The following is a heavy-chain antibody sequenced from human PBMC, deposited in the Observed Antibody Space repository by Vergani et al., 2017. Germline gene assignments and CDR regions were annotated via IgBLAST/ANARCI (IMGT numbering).Heavy chain of an antibody. D-gene: IGHD3-22*01. CDR3: AKVGGYYDSSGYYYSPNYYYYYMDV. CDR2: ISGSGVST. Sequence: EVQLLESGGGLVQPGGSLRLSCAASGFTFSSYAMSWVRQAPGKGLEWVSAISGSGVSTYYADSVKGRFTISRDNSKNTLYLQMNSLRAEDTAVYYCAKVGGYYDSSGYYYSPNYYYYYMDVWSKGSTVTVSS. V-gene: IGHV3-23*01. CDR1: GFTFSSYA. J-gene: IGHJ6*03.